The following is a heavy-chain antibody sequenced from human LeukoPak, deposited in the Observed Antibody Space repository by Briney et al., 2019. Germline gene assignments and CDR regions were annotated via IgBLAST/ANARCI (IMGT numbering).Heavy chain of an antibody. CDR3: AKDRIVVVVAATNYYFDY. D-gene: IGHD2-15*01. Sequence: GGSLRLSCAVSGFTFSSYAMSWVRQAPGKGLEWVSAISGSGGSTYYADSVKGRFTISRDNSKNTLYLQMNSLRAEDTAVYYCAKDRIVVVVAATNYYFDYWGQGTLVTVSS. CDR1: GFTFSSYA. J-gene: IGHJ4*02. CDR2: ISGSGGST. V-gene: IGHV3-23*01.